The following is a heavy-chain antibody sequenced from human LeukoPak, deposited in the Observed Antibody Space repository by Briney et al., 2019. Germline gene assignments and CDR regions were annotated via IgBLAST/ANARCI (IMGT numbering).Heavy chain of an antibody. CDR2: ISNSGGST. D-gene: IGHD6-13*01. Sequence: GGSLRLSCAASGFTFSSYAMSWVRQAPGKGLEWVSAISNSGGSTYYADSVKGRFTISRDNSKNTLYLQMNSLRAEDTAVYYCASVGVAAAGPDYWGQGTLVTVSS. CDR3: ASVGVAAAGPDY. V-gene: IGHV3-23*01. CDR1: GFTFSSYA. J-gene: IGHJ4*02.